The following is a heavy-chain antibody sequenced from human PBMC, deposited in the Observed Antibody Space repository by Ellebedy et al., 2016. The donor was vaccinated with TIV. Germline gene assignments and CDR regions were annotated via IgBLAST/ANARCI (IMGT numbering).Heavy chain of an antibody. CDR2: IRGRRFGGTT. V-gene: IGHV3-49*03. D-gene: IGHD3-10*01. J-gene: IGHJ4*02. CDR1: GFTFGDFA. CDR3: ARTRGSRPGYYFDY. Sequence: GGSLRLSXTASGFTFGDFAMSWFRQAPDKGLEWVGFIRGRRFGGTTNYAASVKGRFTISRDDSQSIAYLQMNSLKTEDTAVYHCARTRGSRPGYYFDYWGQGTLVTVSS.